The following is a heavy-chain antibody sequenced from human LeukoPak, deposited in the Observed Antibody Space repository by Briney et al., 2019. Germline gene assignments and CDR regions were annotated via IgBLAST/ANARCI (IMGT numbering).Heavy chain of an antibody. CDR1: GYTFTSYY. D-gene: IGHD6-13*01. Sequence: GASVKVSCKASGYTFTSYYMHWVRQAPGQGLEWMGIINPSGGSTSYAQKFQGRVTMTRDTSTSTVYMELSSLRTADTALSYCARDRIAAAARWFDPRGQEALVTVSS. V-gene: IGHV1-46*01. J-gene: IGHJ5*02. CDR2: INPSGGST. CDR3: ARDRIAAAARWFDP.